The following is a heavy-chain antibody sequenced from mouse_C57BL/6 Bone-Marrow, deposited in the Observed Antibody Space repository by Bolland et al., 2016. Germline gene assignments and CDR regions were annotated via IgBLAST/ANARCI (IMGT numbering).Heavy chain of an antibody. D-gene: IGHD1-1*02. CDR2: FHPYNDDT. V-gene: IGHV1-47*01. J-gene: IGHJ3*01. CDR3: AIWGFAY. Sequence: WIGNFHPYNDDTKYNEKSKGKATLTVEKSSSTVYLELSRLTSDDSAVYYCAIWGFAYWGQGTLV.